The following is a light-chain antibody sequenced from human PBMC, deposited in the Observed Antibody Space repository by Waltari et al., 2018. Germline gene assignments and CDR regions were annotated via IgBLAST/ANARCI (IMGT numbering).Light chain of an antibody. CDR2: FAS. V-gene: IGKV2-28*01. CDR1: QCLQHRNGYNY. CDR3: MQSLQNSVT. J-gene: IGKJ5*01. Sequence: DILMTQSPVSLSVTTGEPASISCPSSQCLQHRNGYNYLDCSLQKPGLSPQLLIYFASYRASGVPDRFSGSGSVTDFTLRISRVEAEDVGVYYCMQSLQNSVTFGQGTRLEIK.